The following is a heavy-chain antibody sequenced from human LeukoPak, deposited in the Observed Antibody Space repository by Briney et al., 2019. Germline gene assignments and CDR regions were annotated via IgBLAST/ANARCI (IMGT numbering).Heavy chain of an antibody. CDR2: FDPEDGET. CDR3: ATAKSSGYYYPPSDWFDP. J-gene: IGHJ5*02. CDR1: GYTLTELS. Sequence: ASVKVSCKVSGYTLTELSMHWVRQAPGKGLEWIGGFDPEDGETIYAYKVQGRVILTEDTSTETAYMELSSLRSEDTAVYYCATAKSSGYYYPPSDWFDPWGQGTLVTVSS. V-gene: IGHV1-24*01. D-gene: IGHD3-22*01.